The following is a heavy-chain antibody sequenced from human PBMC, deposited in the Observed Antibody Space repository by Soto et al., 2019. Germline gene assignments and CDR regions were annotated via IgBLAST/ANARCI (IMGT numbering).Heavy chain of an antibody. CDR3: AKPEWPTRPIYYYYGMDV. Sequence: EVQLLESGGGLVQPGGSLRLSCAASGFTFSSYAMSWVRQAPGKGLEWVSAISGSGGSTYYADSVKGRFTISRDNSKNTLYLQMNSLRAEDTAVYYCAKPEWPTRPIYYYYGMDVWGQGTTVTVSS. CDR2: ISGSGGST. D-gene: IGHD3-3*01. CDR1: GFTFSSYA. V-gene: IGHV3-23*01. J-gene: IGHJ6*02.